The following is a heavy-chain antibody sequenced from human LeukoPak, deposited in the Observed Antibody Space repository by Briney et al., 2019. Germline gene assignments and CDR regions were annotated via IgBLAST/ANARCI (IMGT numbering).Heavy chain of an antibody. CDR3: ARDASSGASGGAFDI. CDR1: GFTFSSYG. J-gene: IGHJ3*02. CDR2: IWYDGSNK. D-gene: IGHD1-26*01. Sequence: PGGSLRLSCAASGFTFSSYGMHWVRQAPGKGLEWVAVIWYDGSNKYYADSVKGRFTISRDNSKNTLYLQMNSLRAEDTAVYYCARDASSGASGGAFDIWGQGTMVTVSS. V-gene: IGHV3-33*01.